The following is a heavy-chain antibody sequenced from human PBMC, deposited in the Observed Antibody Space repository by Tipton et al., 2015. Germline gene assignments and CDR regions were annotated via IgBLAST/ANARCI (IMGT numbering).Heavy chain of an antibody. Sequence: TLSLTCTVSGGSISSGGFYWSWIRQHPGKGLQWIGYIYYSGSTYYNPSLKSRVTISVDMSKNQFSLRLNSVTAADTAVYYCARLGGYSGYFFDYWGQGTLVTVSS. D-gene: IGHD5-12*01. J-gene: IGHJ4*02. CDR3: ARLGGYSGYFFDY. CDR2: IYYSGST. CDR1: GGSISSGGFY. V-gene: IGHV4-31*03.